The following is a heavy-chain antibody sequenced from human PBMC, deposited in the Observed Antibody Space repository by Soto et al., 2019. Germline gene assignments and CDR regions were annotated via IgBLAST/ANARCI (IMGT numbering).Heavy chain of an antibody. D-gene: IGHD3-3*01. V-gene: IGHV1-18*01. CDR2: ISAYNGNT. CDR3: ARDRYDFWSGEKDYGMEV. Sequence: ASVKVSCKASGYTFTSYGISWVRQAPGQGLEWMGWISAYNGNTNYAQKLQGRVTMTTDTSTSTAYMELRSLRSDDTAVYYCARDRYDFWSGEKDYGMEVWGQGTTVIVS. J-gene: IGHJ6*01. CDR1: GYTFTSYG.